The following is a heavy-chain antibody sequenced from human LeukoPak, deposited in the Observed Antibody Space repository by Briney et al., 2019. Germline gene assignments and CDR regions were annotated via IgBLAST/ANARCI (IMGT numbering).Heavy chain of an antibody. CDR3: ARDGRWEKTPSC. J-gene: IGHJ4*02. CDR1: GFSFDEYA. CDR2: ISWNSGNT. Sequence: PGGSLRLSCAAFGFSFDEYAMHWVRQAPGKGLEWVSGISWNSGNTDYADSVKGRFTISRDNAKNSLYLQMNRLRAEDTAVYYCARDGRWEKTPSCWGQGTLVTVSS. D-gene: IGHD2-2*01. V-gene: IGHV3-9*01.